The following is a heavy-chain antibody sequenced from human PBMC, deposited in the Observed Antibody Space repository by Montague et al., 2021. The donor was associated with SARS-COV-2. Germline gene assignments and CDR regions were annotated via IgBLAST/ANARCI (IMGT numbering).Heavy chain of an antibody. Sequence: CAISGDSVSSNTATWNWIRQSSSRGLEWLGRTYYRSKWYHDYAISLKSRITINPDTSKNQFSLKLASVTAADTAVYYCASFMIQAVPNYWGQGTLVTVSS. J-gene: IGHJ4*02. CDR1: GDSVSSNTAT. CDR2: TYYRSKWYH. CDR3: ASFMIQAVPNY. D-gene: IGHD3-16*01. V-gene: IGHV6-1*01.